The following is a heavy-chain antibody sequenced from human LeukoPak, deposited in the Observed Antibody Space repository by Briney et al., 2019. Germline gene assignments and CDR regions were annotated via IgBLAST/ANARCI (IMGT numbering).Heavy chain of an antibody. CDR2: ISGSGGST. CDR3: VICVTPLAAPTLFFY. D-gene: IGHD6-25*01. CDR1: ALTITSYV. Sequence: QPGGSLRLSCVASALTITSYVMSWVRQAPGKGLEWVSGISGSGGSTFYAASVKGRFTISRDNSKNNLYLQMNSLRAEDTALDYRVICVTPLAAPTLFFYWGQGALVTVSS. J-gene: IGHJ4*02. V-gene: IGHV3-23*01.